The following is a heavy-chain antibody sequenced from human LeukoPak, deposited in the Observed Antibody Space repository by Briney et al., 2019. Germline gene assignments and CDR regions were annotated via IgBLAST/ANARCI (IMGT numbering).Heavy chain of an antibody. D-gene: IGHD4-17*01. V-gene: IGHV1-46*01. CDR2: INPSGGST. Sequence: ASVKVSCKASGYTFTSYYMHWVRQAPGQGLEWMGIINPSGGSTSYAQKFQGRVTMTSDMSTSTVYMELSSLRSEDTAVYYCARQPTTVTTKGAFDIWGQGTMVTVSS. CDR3: ARQPTTVTTKGAFDI. CDR1: GYTFTSYY. J-gene: IGHJ3*02.